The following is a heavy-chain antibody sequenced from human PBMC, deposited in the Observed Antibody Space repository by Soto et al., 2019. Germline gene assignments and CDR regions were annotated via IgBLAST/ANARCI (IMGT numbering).Heavy chain of an antibody. CDR3: AKDAPGSGWLSDY. V-gene: IGHV3-23*01. J-gene: IGHJ4*02. Sequence: EVQLLESGGGLVHPGGSLRLSCAASGFNFSIYAMSWVSQAPGKGLEWVSTIGGSGGGTSYADIVRGRFTISRDNSQNTRYLQMNSLRAEDTSVYYCAKDAPGSGWLSDYWGQGTLVTVSS. CDR1: GFNFSIYA. D-gene: IGHD3-22*01. CDR2: IGGSGGGT.